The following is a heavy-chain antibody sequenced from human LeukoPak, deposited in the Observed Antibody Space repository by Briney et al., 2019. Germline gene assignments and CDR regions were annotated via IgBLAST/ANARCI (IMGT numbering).Heavy chain of an antibody. D-gene: IGHD1-26*01. J-gene: IGHJ4*02. V-gene: IGHV1-2*02. CDR2: INPNSGDT. CDR3: ARGRGSQSFDY. Sequence: ASVKVSRKTSKYTFTGYYIHWVRQAPGQGLEWMGWINPNSGDTNYAQKFQGRVTMTRDTSISTAYMDLNRLTSGDTAVYFCARGRGSQSFDYWGQGTLVTVSS. CDR1: KYTFTGYY.